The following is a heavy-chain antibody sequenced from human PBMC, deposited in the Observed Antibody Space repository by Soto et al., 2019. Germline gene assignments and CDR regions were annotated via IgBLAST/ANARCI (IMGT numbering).Heavy chain of an antibody. CDR3: AGHRGMPLGCFQH. CDR2: IYYSGNT. CDR1: GGSISSSSYY. J-gene: IGHJ1*01. V-gene: IGHV4-39*01. D-gene: IGHD3-16*01. Sequence: QLQLQESGPGRVKPSETLSLTCTVSGGSISSSSYYWGWIRQPPGKGLEWIGSIYYSGNTYYNPSLINRVPISVDTSMNQFSLTLSSATAADTAVYYCAGHRGMPLGCFQHWGQGTLVTVSS.